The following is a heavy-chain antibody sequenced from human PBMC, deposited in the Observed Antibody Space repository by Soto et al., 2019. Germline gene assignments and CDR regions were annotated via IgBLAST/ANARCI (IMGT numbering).Heavy chain of an antibody. V-gene: IGHV4-4*02. Sequence: QVQLQESGPGLVESSGTLSLTCEVSSGSISSGNWWSWVRQPPGKGLKWIAEIYYTGATNYNPSLMRRLTMTIDKSKDQFSLNLRSATAADTAAYYCARVFSSDCSWMYCFDFWGHGILVCVST. CDR2: IYYTGAT. D-gene: IGHD4-4*01. CDR3: ARVFSSDCSWMYCFDF. CDR1: SGSISSGNW. J-gene: IGHJ4*01.